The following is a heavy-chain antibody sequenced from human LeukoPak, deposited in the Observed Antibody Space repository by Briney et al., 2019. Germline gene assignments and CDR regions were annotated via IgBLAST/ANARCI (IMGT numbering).Heavy chain of an antibody. V-gene: IGHV3-30-3*01. D-gene: IGHD3-16*01. CDR1: GFTFSSYA. J-gene: IGHJ4*02. CDR2: ISYDGSGK. CDR3: AKEGLGGDFDY. Sequence: PGRSLRLSCAASGFTFSSYAMHWVRQAPGKGLEWVAVISYDGSGKFYPDSVKGRFTISRDDSRNTLYLQMNSLRPEDTALYHGAKEGLGGDFDYWGQGTLVTVSS.